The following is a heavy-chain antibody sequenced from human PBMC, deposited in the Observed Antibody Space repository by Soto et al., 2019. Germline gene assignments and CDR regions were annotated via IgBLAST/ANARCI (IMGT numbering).Heavy chain of an antibody. J-gene: IGHJ5*02. CDR1: GFPFRNYG. CDR2: LSYDGSEK. Sequence: QAQLVESGGGVVQPGRSLRLSCVVSGFPFRNYGMHWVRQAPGKGLEWVAVLSYDGSEKDYAASVKGRFTISRDNFKNTLYLQMNSLRTDDTALYYCAKFPRGNYEPTWGQGTRVTVSS. CDR3: AKFPRGNYEPT. V-gene: IGHV3-30*18. D-gene: IGHD3-3*01.